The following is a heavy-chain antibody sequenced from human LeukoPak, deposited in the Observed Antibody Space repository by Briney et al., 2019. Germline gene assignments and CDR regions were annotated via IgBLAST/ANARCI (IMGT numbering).Heavy chain of an antibody. J-gene: IGHJ6*03. V-gene: IGHV3-21*04. Sequence: GGSLRLSCAASGFTFSTYTMNWVRGAPGKGLEGVSSISSGSSYIYYADSVKGRFTISRDNAKNSLYLQMNSLRAEDTAVYYCAREGYDGFAGYYYYYMDVWGKGTTVTVSS. CDR3: AREGYDGFAGYYYYYMDV. D-gene: IGHD3-16*01. CDR2: ISSGSSYI. CDR1: GFTFSTYT.